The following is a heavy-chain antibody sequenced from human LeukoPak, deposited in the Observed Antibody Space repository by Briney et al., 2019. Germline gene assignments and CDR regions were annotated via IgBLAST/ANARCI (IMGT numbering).Heavy chain of an antibody. V-gene: IGHV4-4*07. CDR1: SGSLGSYY. Sequence: PSETLSLTCTVSSGSLGSYYWNWLRQPAGKGLEWIGHIYTSGSTNYNPSLKSRVTISVDTSKNQFSLKVSSVTAADTAVYYCARDKIGGINFDYWGQGTLITVSA. CDR2: IYTSGST. J-gene: IGHJ4*02. CDR3: ARDKIGGINFDY. D-gene: IGHD2/OR15-2a*01.